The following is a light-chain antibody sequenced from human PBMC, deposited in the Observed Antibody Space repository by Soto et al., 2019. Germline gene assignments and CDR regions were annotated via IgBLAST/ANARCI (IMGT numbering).Light chain of an antibody. CDR1: RSDVGGYEF. V-gene: IGLV2-14*03. CDR3: SSYVSSSTYV. Sequence: QSVLTQPAFVSGAPGQSITISCTGTRSDVGGYEFVSWYQQHPGKAPKLMIYDVSNRPSGVSDRFSGSKSGHTASLTISGLQADDEADYYCSSYVSSSTYVFGTGTKVTVL. CDR2: DVS. J-gene: IGLJ1*01.